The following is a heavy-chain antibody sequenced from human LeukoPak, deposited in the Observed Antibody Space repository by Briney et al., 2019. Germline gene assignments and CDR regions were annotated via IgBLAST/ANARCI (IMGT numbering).Heavy chain of an antibody. CDR1: GYTFTNFG. Sequence: ASVKVSCKASGYTFTNFGMNWVRQAPGQGLEWMGWINTNTGNPTYAQGFTGRFVFSLDTSVSTAYLQISSLKAEDTAVYYCARGRVAARRSIKFDPWGQGTLVTVSS. CDR2: INTNTGNP. D-gene: IGHD6-6*01. CDR3: ARGRVAARRSIKFDP. J-gene: IGHJ5*02. V-gene: IGHV7-4-1*02.